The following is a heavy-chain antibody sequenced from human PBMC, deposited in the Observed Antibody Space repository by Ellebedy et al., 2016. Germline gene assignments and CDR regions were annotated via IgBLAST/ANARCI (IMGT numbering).Heavy chain of an antibody. CDR1: GGSISSTTYY. D-gene: IGHD1-1*01. CDR3: ARIQLERLPISWEPYYYYGMDV. J-gene: IGHJ6*02. CDR2: IFSNDEK. V-gene: IGHV2-26*01. Sequence: ETLSLXXTVSGGSISSTTYYWGWIRQPPGKALEWLAHIFSNDEKSYSTSLKSRLTISKDTSKSQVVLTMTNMDPVDTATYYCARIQLERLPISWEPYYYYGMDVWGQGTTVTVSS.